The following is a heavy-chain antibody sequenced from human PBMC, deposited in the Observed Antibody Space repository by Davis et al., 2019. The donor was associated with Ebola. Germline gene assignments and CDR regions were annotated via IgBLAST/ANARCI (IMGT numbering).Heavy chain of an antibody. CDR1: GFTFSAYS. V-gene: IGHV3-48*04. J-gene: IGHJ6*02. D-gene: IGHD5-18*01. CDR2: ISSSSGAI. Sequence: GGSLRLSCTASGFTFSAYSMNWVRQAPGEGLEWVSYISSSSGAIFYADSVKGRFTISRDNAKNSLYLQMNSLRAEDTAVYYCARGLRGYSYGYGYYYYGMDVWGQGTTVTVSS. CDR3: ARGLRGYSYGYGYYYYGMDV.